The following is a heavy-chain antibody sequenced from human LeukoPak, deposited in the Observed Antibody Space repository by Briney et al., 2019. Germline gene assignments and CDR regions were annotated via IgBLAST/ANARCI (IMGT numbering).Heavy chain of an antibody. D-gene: IGHD3-10*01. J-gene: IGHJ6*03. CDR3: ARDFVLLWFGELSYMDV. CDR2: IYYSGST. V-gene: IGHV4-39*07. Sequence: SETLSLICTVSGGSISSSSYYWGWNRQPPGKGLEWIGSIYYSGSTYYNPSLKSRVTISVDTSKNQFSLKLSSVTAADTAVYYCARDFVLLWFGELSYMDVWGKGTTVTVSS. CDR1: GGSISSSSYY.